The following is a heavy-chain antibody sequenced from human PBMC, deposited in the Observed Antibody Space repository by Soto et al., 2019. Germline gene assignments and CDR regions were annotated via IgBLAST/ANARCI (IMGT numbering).Heavy chain of an antibody. J-gene: IGHJ4*02. V-gene: IGHV4-39*01. D-gene: IGHD3-10*01. CDR2: IYYSGSA. CDR1: GGSINNSSFY. Sequence: PSETLSLTCTVSGGSINNSSFYLGWVRQPPGKRLEWIGSIYYSGSADYNPSLKSRLNISVDTSKKQFSLNLSSVTAADTAVYFCARRPLVRGIIPYYFDSWGQGTLVTVSS. CDR3: ARRPLVRGIIPYYFDS.